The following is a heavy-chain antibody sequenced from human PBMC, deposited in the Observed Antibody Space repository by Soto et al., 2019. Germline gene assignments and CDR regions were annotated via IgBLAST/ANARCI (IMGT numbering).Heavy chain of an antibody. V-gene: IGHV3-30-3*01. CDR2: ISYDGSNK. J-gene: IGHJ6*02. CDR1: GFTFSSYA. CDR3: ARALRIAARPRVYHGMDV. D-gene: IGHD6-6*01. Sequence: GGSLRLSCAASGFTFSSYAMHWVRQAPGKGLEWVAVISYDGSNKYYADSVKGRFTISRDNSKNTLYLQMNSLRAEDTAVYYCARALRIAARPRVYHGMDVWGQGTTVTVSS.